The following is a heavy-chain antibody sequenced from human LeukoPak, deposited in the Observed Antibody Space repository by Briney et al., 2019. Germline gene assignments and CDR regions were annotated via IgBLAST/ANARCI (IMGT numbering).Heavy chain of an antibody. Sequence: PGGSLRLSCAASGFTFSSYAMHWVRQAPGKGLEGVAVISYDGSNKYYADSVKGRFTISRDNSKNTLYLQMNSLRAEDTAVYYCARGDSSSWPYYYYYYMDVWGKGTTVTVSS. CDR2: ISYDGSNK. D-gene: IGHD6-13*01. CDR3: ARGDSSSWPYYYYYYMDV. CDR1: GFTFSSYA. J-gene: IGHJ6*03. V-gene: IGHV3-30*01.